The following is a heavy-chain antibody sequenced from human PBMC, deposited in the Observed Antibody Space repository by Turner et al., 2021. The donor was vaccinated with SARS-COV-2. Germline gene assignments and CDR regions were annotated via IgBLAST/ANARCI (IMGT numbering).Heavy chain of an antibody. CDR3: ARSYYTSNGILNWFDP. V-gene: IGHV1-18*01. D-gene: IGHD3-3*01. CDR2: ISAYNGNT. CDR1: GYTFTSYD. Sequence: QVQLVQSGAEVKKPGSSVKVTCKASGYTFTSYDISWVRQAPGQGLEWMGWISAYNGNTNYAQKLQGRVTMTTETSTNTAYMGLRSLRSDDPAVYYCARSYYTSNGILNWFDPWGQGTLVTVSS. J-gene: IGHJ5*02.